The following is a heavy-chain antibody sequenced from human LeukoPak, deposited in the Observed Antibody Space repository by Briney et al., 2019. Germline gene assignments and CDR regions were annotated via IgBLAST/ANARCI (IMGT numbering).Heavy chain of an antibody. D-gene: IGHD6-13*01. V-gene: IGHV4-61*02. CDR1: GGSISSGSYY. CDR3: ARDFGSSSENWFDP. Sequence: SETLSLTCTVSGGSISSGSYYWSWIRQPAGKGLEWIGRFYTSGSTNYNPSLKSRVTISVDTSKNQFSLKLSSVTAADTAVYYCARDFGSSSENWFDPWGQGTLVTVSS. J-gene: IGHJ5*02. CDR2: FYTSGST.